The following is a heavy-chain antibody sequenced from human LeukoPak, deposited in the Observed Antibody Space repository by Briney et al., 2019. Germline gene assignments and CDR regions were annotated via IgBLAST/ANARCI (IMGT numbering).Heavy chain of an antibody. CDR3: ARHGREWELLDAFDI. J-gene: IGHJ3*02. Sequence: GESLKISCKGSGYSFTSYWIGWVRQMPGKGLEWMGIIYPGDSDTRYSPSFQGQVTISADKSISTAYLQWSSLKASDTAMYYCARHGREWELLDAFDIWGQGTMVTVSS. V-gene: IGHV5-51*01. D-gene: IGHD1-26*01. CDR2: IYPGDSDT. CDR1: GYSFTSYW.